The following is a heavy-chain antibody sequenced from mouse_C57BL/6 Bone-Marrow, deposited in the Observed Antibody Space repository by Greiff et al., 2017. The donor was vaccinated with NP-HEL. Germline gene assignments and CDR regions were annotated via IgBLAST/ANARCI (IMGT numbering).Heavy chain of an antibody. Sequence: QVQLQQPGAELVKPGASVKLSCKASGYTFTSYWMHWVKQRPGQGLEWIGEIDPSGSYTNYNQKFKGKSTLTVDKSSSTAYMQLSSLTSEDSAVYYCAREWEANWDVGDYWGQGTTLTVSS. D-gene: IGHD4-1*01. CDR3: AREWEANWDVGDY. V-gene: IGHV1-69*01. J-gene: IGHJ2*01. CDR1: GYTFTSYW. CDR2: IDPSGSYT.